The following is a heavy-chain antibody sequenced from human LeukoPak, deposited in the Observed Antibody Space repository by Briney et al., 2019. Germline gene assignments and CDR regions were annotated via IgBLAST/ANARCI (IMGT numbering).Heavy chain of an antibody. J-gene: IGHJ5*02. D-gene: IGHD2-15*01. V-gene: IGHV4-34*01. CDR2: INHSGST. CDR1: GGSFSGYY. CDR3: ARGRGFFVVVVAATVGWFVT. Sequence: PSETLSLTCAVYGGSFSGYYWSWIRQPPGKGLEWIGEINHSGSTNYNPSLKSRVTISVDTSKNQFSLKLSSVTAADTDVYYCARGRGFFVVVVAATVGWFVTWGQGTLVTVSS.